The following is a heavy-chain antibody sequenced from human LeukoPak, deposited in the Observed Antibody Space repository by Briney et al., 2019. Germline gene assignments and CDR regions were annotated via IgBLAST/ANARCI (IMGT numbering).Heavy chain of an antibody. CDR1: GGSISSGGYY. J-gene: IGHJ4*02. V-gene: IGHV4-31*03. CDR3: AREATFGGVIFFDY. Sequence: SETLSLTCTVSGGSISSGGYYRSWIRQHPGKGLEWIGYIYYSGSTYYNPSLKSRVTISVDTSKNQFSLKLSSVTAADTAVYYCAREATFGGVIFFDYWGQGTLVTVSS. CDR2: IYYSGST. D-gene: IGHD3-16*02.